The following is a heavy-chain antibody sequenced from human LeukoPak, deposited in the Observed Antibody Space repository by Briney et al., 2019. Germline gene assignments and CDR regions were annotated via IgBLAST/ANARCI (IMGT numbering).Heavy chain of an antibody. CDR1: GFTFSGYG. CDR2: IRSHSSSI. CDR3: ARRFSEAWGL. Sequence: GGPLRLSCAASGFTFSGYGMIWPRQARGERLEWVTSIRSHSSSIYYAGAGKVRFTISRDNAKNLLYLQMNSLRAEDRAVYYGARRFSEAWGLWGQGTLVTVSS. V-gene: IGHV3-48*01. D-gene: IGHD3-16*01. J-gene: IGHJ4*02.